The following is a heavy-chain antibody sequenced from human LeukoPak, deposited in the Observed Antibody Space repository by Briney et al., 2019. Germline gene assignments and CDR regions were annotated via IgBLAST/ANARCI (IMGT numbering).Heavy chain of an antibody. Sequence: GGSLRLSCAASGFTFSDYYMSGIRQAPGKGLEWVSYISSSGSTKYYADSVKGRFTISRDNAENSLFLQMNSLRAEDTAVYYCARTKESAASDYWGQGTLVTVSS. CDR1: GFTFSDYY. CDR2: ISSSGSTK. V-gene: IGHV3-11*04. J-gene: IGHJ4*02. CDR3: ARTKESAASDY. D-gene: IGHD6-13*01.